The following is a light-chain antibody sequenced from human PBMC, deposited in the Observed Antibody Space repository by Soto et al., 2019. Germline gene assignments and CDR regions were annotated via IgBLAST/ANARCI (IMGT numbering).Light chain of an antibody. Sequence: IQLTQSPSSLSASVGDRVTITCRATQGSSSYLAWYQQKAGKAPKLLIYAASTLQSGVPSRFSGSGSGTDFTLTISSLQPEDFATYYCQQLNSFSYTFGQGTKLEIK. CDR2: AAS. CDR3: QQLNSFSYT. CDR1: QGSSSY. V-gene: IGKV1-9*01. J-gene: IGKJ2*01.